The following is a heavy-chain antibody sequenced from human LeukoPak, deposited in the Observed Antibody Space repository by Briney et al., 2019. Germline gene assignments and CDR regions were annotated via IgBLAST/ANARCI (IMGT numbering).Heavy chain of an antibody. CDR2: IYRGGNK. CDR3: ARALMEGAGQVGDYYYYGMDV. D-gene: IGHD6-19*01. V-gene: IGHV3-53*01. CDR1: GLTVSMNY. Sequence: GPCVRLSCAASGLTVSMNYMGWASQAAREGLEWVSVIYRGGNKYYAASLKGRFTIPRDNSKNTLYLQMNSLRAEDTAVYYCARALMEGAGQVGDYYYYGMDVWGQGTTVTVSS. J-gene: IGHJ6*02.